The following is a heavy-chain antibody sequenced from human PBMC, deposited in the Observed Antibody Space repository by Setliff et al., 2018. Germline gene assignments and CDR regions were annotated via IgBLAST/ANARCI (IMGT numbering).Heavy chain of an antibody. CDR2: IKQDGSEK. J-gene: IGHJ4*02. CDR1: GFTFSDYY. CDR3: AKVIGGYPPKPSDY. Sequence: LRLSCAASGFTFSDYYMSWIRQAPGKGLEWVANIKQDGSEKNYVDSVKGRFTISRDNARNSLYLQMNSLRAEDTAVYYCAKVIGGYPPKPSDYWGQGTLVTVSS. V-gene: IGHV3-7*01. D-gene: IGHD3-16*02.